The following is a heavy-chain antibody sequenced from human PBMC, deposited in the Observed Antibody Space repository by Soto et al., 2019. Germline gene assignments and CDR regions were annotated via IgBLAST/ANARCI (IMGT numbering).Heavy chain of an antibody. CDR3: AREGYCSSTSCFDY. CDR2: IIAGNGNT. V-gene: IGHV1-3*01. CDR1: GYTFTIYA. J-gene: IGHJ4*02. D-gene: IGHD2-2*01. Sequence: QVQLVQSGAEVKKPGASVKVSCKASGYTFTIYAMHWVRQAPGQRLEWMGWIIAGNGNTKYSQKFQGRVTITRDTSASTAYMELRSLRSADTAVYYCAREGYCSSTSCFDYWGQGTLVTVSS.